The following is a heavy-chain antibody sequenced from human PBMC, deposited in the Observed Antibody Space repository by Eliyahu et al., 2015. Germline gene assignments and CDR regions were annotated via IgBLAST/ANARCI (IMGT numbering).Heavy chain of an antibody. D-gene: IGHD6-19*01. Sequence: QVQLVESGGGVVQPERSLXPXCAASGSPFSSTPMHWVRQAPGKGLEWVAIISYDGNTKYYADSVKGRFTISRDNSKNILYLQMNSLTSEDTALYYCARETGFISGWYTNWGQGTLVTVSS. CDR1: GSPFSSTP. J-gene: IGHJ4*02. V-gene: IGHV3-30-3*01. CDR3: ARETGFISGWYTN. CDR2: ISYDGNTK.